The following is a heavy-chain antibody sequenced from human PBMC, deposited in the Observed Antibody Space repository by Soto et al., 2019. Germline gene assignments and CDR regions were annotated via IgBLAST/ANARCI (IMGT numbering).Heavy chain of an antibody. V-gene: IGHV3-11*06. D-gene: IGHD2-8*01. CDR1: GFTFSDYY. CDR3: ARVVRLMLYSDY. J-gene: IGHJ4*02. Sequence: LRLSCAASGFTFSDYYMSWIRQAPGKGLEWVSYIGPSSSYTNYADSVKGRFTISRDNTKNSLYLQMNSLRAEDTAVYYCARVVRLMLYSDYWGQGTLVTVSS. CDR2: IGPSSSYT.